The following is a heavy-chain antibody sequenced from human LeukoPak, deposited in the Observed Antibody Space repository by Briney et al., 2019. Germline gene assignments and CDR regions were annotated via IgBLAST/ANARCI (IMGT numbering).Heavy chain of an antibody. CDR2: IYYSGST. D-gene: IGHD3-22*01. CDR3: ARWDSSSAFDY. J-gene: IGHJ4*02. V-gene: IGHV4-39*01. Sequence: PSETLSLTCTVSGCSISSSSYYWGCIRQPPGKLLEWIGSIYYSGSTYYNPSLKSRVTISVDTSKSQFFLKLSSVTAADTAVYYCARWDSSSAFDYWGQGTLVTVSS. CDR1: GCSISSSSYY.